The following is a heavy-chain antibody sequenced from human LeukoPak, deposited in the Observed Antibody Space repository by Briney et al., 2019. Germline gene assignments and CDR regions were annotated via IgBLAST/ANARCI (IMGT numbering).Heavy chain of an antibody. J-gene: IGHJ4*02. Sequence: ASVKVSCKASGYTFTDYYVHWVRQAPGQGLEWMGRINAKSGDTNAAQRFQGRVTMTRVTSITTAYLELSRLRSDDTAVYYCARGPPSNYDFWSGHPYYFDYWGQGTLVTVSS. CDR2: INAKSGDT. V-gene: IGHV1-2*06. CDR1: GYTFTDYY. CDR3: ARGPPSNYDFWSGHPYYFDY. D-gene: IGHD3-3*01.